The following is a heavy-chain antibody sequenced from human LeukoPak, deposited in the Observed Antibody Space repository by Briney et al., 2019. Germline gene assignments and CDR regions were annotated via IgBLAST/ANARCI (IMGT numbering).Heavy chain of an antibody. CDR3: ARQRSYYGSGSYYYFGY. Sequence: SETLSLTCAVYGGSFSGYYWSWIRQPPGKGLEWIGEINHSGSTNYNPSLKSRVTISVDTPKNQFSLKLSSVTAADTAVYYCARQRSYYGSGSYYYFGYWGQGTLVTVSS. D-gene: IGHD3-10*01. V-gene: IGHV4-34*01. J-gene: IGHJ4*02. CDR2: INHSGST. CDR1: GGSFSGYY.